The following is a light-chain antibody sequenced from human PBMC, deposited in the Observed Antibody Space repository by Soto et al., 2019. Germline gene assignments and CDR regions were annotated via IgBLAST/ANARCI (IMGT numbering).Light chain of an antibody. CDR2: DAS. J-gene: IGKJ1*01. V-gene: IGKV1-5*01. Sequence: SQITQFPSTLSASVVDRVTITCRASQSISSWLAWYQQKPGKAPKLLMYDASSLESGVPSRFSGSGSGTEFNLTISSLQPDDFATYYCQQYNSYSTFGQGTKVDIK. CDR3: QQYNSYST. CDR1: QSISSW.